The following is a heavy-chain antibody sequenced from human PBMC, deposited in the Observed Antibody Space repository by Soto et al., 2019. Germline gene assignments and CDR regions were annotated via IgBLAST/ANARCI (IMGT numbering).Heavy chain of an antibody. D-gene: IGHD6-13*01. CDR3: ARRRAAAGIVVDY. CDR1: GYTFTSYD. CDR2: MNPNSGNT. J-gene: IGHJ4*02. V-gene: IGHV1-8*01. Sequence: ASVKVSCKASGYTFTSYDINWVRQASGQGLEWMGWMNPNSGNTGYAQKFQDRVTMTRNTSISTAYMELSSLTSEDTAVYYCARRRAAAGIVVDYWGQGTLVTVSS.